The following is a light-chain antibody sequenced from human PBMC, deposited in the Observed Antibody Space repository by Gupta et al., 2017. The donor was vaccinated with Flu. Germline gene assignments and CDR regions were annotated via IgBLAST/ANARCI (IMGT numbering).Light chain of an antibody. CDR3: VAWDDSVNGWV. V-gene: IGLV1-44*01. Sequence: SSSHIGSNTVNWYQQLPGTAPNLLIYSSNQRLSGVPDRFSGSKSGTAVSLAISGLQSEDEADYYCVAWDDSVNGWVFGGGTKWTVL. CDR1: SSHIGSNT. J-gene: IGLJ3*02. CDR2: SSN.